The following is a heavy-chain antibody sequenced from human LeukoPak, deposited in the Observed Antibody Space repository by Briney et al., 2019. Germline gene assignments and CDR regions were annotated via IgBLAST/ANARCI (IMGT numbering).Heavy chain of an antibody. CDR1: GGSISSSSYY. V-gene: IGHV4-39*01. CDR2: IYYSGST. J-gene: IGHJ4*02. D-gene: IGHD3-10*01. Sequence: PSETQSLTCTVSGGSISSSSYYWGWIRQPPGKGLEWIGSIYYSGSTYYNPSLKSRVTISVDTSKNQFSLKLSSVTAADTAVYYCARHLEWFGELQYYFDYWGQGTLVTVSS. CDR3: ARHLEWFGELQYYFDY.